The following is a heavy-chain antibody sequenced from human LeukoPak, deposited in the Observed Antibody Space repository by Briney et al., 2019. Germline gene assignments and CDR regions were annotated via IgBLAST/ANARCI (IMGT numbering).Heavy chain of an antibody. CDR3: ARDTQLWSRAFDY. Sequence: ASVTVSCKASRYTLTSYYMHWVRQAPGQGLEWMGIINPSGGSTSYAQKFQGRVTMTRDKSTSTVYMELSSLRSEDTAVYYCARDTQLWSRAFDYWGQGTLVTVSS. V-gene: IGHV1-46*01. CDR2: INPSGGST. CDR1: RYTLTSYY. D-gene: IGHD5-18*01. J-gene: IGHJ4*02.